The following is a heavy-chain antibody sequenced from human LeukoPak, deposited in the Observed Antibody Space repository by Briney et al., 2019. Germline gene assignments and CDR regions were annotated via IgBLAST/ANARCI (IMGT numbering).Heavy chain of an antibody. Sequence: SETLSLTCTVSGGSMRSYYWSCIRQPPGKGLELIGYVYYSGTANYNPSLESRVTILVDTSKNQFYLNLSSVTAADTAVYYCARNKSGWYYSDYWGQGTLVSVSS. D-gene: IGHD6-19*01. CDR3: ARNKSGWYYSDY. V-gene: IGHV4-59*08. CDR1: GGSMRSYY. J-gene: IGHJ4*02. CDR2: VYYSGTA.